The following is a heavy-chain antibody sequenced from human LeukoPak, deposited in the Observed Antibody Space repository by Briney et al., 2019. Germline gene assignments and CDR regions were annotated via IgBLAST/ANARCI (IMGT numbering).Heavy chain of an antibody. CDR2: IIPIFGTA. J-gene: IGHJ3*02. Sequence: EASVKVSCKASGGTFSSYAISWVRQAPGQGLEWMGGIIPIFGTANYAQKFQGRVTITADESTSTAYMELSSLRSEDTAVYYCARDRVAWAEDAFDIWGQGTMVTVSS. CDR1: GGTFSSYA. CDR3: ARDRVAWAEDAFDI. D-gene: IGHD2-15*01. V-gene: IGHV1-69*13.